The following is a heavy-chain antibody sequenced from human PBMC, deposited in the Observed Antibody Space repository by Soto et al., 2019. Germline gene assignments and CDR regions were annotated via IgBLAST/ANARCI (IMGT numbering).Heavy chain of an antibody. Sequence: QVQLVQSGAEVKKPGSSVKVSCKASGGTFSSYTISWVRQAPGQGLEWMGRIIPILGIANYEQKFQGRVTITADKSTSTAYMALSSLRSEDTAVYYCARDPSAGDSAGYWGQGTLVTVSS. CDR1: GGTFSSYT. CDR2: IIPILGIA. J-gene: IGHJ4*02. D-gene: IGHD2-21*01. V-gene: IGHV1-69*08. CDR3: ARDPSAGDSAGY.